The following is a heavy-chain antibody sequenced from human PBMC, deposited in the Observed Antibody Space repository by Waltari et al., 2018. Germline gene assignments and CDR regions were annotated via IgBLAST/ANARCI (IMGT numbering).Heavy chain of an antibody. J-gene: IGHJ4*02. V-gene: IGHV3-30-3*01. CDR2: ISYDGSNK. D-gene: IGHD3-16*02. Sequence: QVQLVESGGGVVQPGRSLRLSCAASGFTFSSYAMHWVRQAPGKGLEWVAVISYDGSNKYYADSVKGRFTISRDNSKNTLYLQMNSLRAEDTAVYYCARTSVWGSYRYPDYWGQGTLVTVSS. CDR3: ARTSVWGSYRYPDY. CDR1: GFTFSSYA.